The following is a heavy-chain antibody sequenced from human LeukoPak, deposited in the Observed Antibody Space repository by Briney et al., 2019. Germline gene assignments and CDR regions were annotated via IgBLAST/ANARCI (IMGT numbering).Heavy chain of an antibody. CDR2: ISWNSGSI. J-gene: IGHJ3*02. D-gene: IGHD3-10*01. CDR1: GFTFDDYA. V-gene: IGHV3-9*01. Sequence: GRSLRLSCAASGFTFDDYAMHWVRQAPGKGLEWVSGISWNSGSIGYADSVKGRFTISRDNAKNSLYLQMNSLRAEDTAVFYCARGGMVRRVMGAFDIWGQGTLVTVSS. CDR3: ARGGMVRRVMGAFDI.